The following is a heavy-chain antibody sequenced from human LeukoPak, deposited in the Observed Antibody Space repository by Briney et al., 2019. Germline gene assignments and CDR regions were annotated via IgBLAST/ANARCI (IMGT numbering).Heavy chain of an antibody. CDR3: ARDGGSGWFDYYYGMDV. D-gene: IGHD6-19*01. CDR2: IKQDGSEK. Sequence: GGSLRLSCAASGFTFSSYWMSWVRQAPGKGLEWVANIKQDGSEKYYVDSVKGRFTISRDNAKNSLYLQMNSLRAEDSAVYYCARDGGSGWFDYYYGMDVWGQGTTVTVSS. V-gene: IGHV3-7*01. J-gene: IGHJ6*02. CDR1: GFTFSSYW.